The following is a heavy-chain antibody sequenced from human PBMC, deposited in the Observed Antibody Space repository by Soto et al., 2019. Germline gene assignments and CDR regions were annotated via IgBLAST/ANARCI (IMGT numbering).Heavy chain of an antibody. V-gene: IGHV1-2*04. CDR3: ARDSRYCYGSGYAFDI. D-gene: IGHD3-10*01. J-gene: IGHJ3*02. Sequence: ASVKVSCKASGYTFTGYYMHWVRQAPGQGLEWMGWINPNSGGTNYAQKFQGWVTMTRDTSISTAYMELSRLRSDDTAVYYCARDSRYCYGSGYAFDIWGQGTMVTVSS. CDR2: INPNSGGT. CDR1: GYTFTGYY.